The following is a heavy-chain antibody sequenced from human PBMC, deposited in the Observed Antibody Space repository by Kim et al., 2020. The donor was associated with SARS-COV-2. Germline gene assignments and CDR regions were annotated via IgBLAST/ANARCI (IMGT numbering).Heavy chain of an antibody. CDR2: INAGNGNT. D-gene: IGHD6-19*01. V-gene: IGHV1-3*01. Sequence: ASVKVSCKASGYTFTSYAMHWVRQAPGQRLEWMGWINAGNGNTKYSQKFQGRVTITRDTSASTAYMELSSLRSEDTAVYYCARVRSIEQWLLDYWGQGTLVTVSS. CDR1: GYTFTSYA. CDR3: ARVRSIEQWLLDY. J-gene: IGHJ4*02.